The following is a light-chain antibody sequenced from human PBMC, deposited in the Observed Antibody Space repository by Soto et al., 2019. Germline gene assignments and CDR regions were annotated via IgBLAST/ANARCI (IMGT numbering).Light chain of an antibody. Sequence: DIVMTQSPLSLPVTPGEPASISCRSSQSLLHSDGYNYLDWYLQKPGQSPHLLIYLGSNRASGVPDRFSGSGSGTDFTLKISRVEAADVGVYYCMQALQTPTFGGGTRVEIK. J-gene: IGKJ4*01. CDR1: QSLLHSDGYNY. V-gene: IGKV2-28*01. CDR2: LGS. CDR3: MQALQTPT.